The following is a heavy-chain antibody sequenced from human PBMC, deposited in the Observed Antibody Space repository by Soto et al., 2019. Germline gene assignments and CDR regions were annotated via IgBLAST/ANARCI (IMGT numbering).Heavy chain of an antibody. CDR3: ARMLSGYSYGPLDY. J-gene: IGHJ4*02. V-gene: IGHV4-59*08. CDR1: GGSISNDY. Sequence: SETLSLTCTVSGGSISNDYWNWIRQPPGKELEWIGYIYYSGSTNYNPSLKSRVTISVDTSKNQFSLKLSSVTAADTAVYYCARMLSGYSYGPLDYWGQGTLVTVSS. D-gene: IGHD5-18*01. CDR2: IYYSGST.